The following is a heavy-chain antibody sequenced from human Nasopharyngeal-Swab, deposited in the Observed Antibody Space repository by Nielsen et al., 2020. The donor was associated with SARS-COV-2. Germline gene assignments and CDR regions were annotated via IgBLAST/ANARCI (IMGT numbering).Heavy chain of an antibody. CDR2: ISYDGSNK. Sequence: WIRQPPGKGLEWVAVISYDGSNKYHADSVKGRFTISRDNSKNTLYLQMNSLRAEDTAVYYCARKDYYYGMDVWGQGTTVTVSS. V-gene: IGHV3-30-3*01. J-gene: IGHJ6*02. CDR3: ARKDYYYGMDV.